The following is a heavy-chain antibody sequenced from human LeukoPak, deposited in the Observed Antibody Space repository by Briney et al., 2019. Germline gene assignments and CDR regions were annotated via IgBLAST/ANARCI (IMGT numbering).Heavy chain of an antibody. CDR1: GYTFTAYY. J-gene: IGHJ5*02. CDR2: ITPNSDGT. Sequence: ASVKVSCKASGYTFTAYYMHWVRQAPGQGLEWMGWITPNSDGTKYAQKFQGRVTMTRDTSISTVYMELSGLRSDDTAVYYCARGFRLSAIEDWFDPWGQGTLVTVSS. D-gene: IGHD2-2*02. V-gene: IGHV1-2*02. CDR3: ARGFRLSAIEDWFDP.